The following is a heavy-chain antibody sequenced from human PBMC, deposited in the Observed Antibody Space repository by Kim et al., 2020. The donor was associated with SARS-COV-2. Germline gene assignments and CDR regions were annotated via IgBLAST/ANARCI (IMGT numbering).Heavy chain of an antibody. CDR1: GDSITSSSYY. CDR3: TRADILTGYSIDY. J-gene: IGHJ4*02. D-gene: IGHD3-9*01. V-gene: IGHV4-39*01. CDR2: ISYSGNP. Sequence: SETLSLTCSVSGDSITSSSYYWGWNRQPPGKGLEWVGSISYSGNPYYNPSLKSRVTISVDTSKNQFSLRLTSVSAADMAVYYCTRADILTGYSIDYWGQGALVTVSS.